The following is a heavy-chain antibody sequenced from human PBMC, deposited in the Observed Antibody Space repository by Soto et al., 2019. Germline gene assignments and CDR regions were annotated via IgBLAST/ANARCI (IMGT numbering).Heavy chain of an antibody. CDR1: GYTFTSYG. CDR2: ISAYNGNT. J-gene: IGHJ4*02. V-gene: IGHV1-18*01. CDR3: ARDGWGRDYGDYDFFY. D-gene: IGHD4-17*01. Sequence: ASVKVSCKASGYTFTSYGISWVRQAPGQGLEWMGWISAYNGNTNYAQKLQGRVTMTTDTSTSTAYMELRSLRSDDTAVYYCARDGWGRDYGDYDFFYWGQGTLVTVSS.